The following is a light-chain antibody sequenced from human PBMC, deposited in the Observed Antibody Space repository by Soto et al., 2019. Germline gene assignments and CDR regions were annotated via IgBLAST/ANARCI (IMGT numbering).Light chain of an antibody. V-gene: IGLV2-14*01. Sequence: QSALTQPASVSGSPGQSITISCTGTSGDIGSYNRVSWYQQHPGKAPKLIIYEVTDRPSGVSNRFSGSKSGNTASLTISGLQAEDEAEDYCSSKTNINTRAWVFGAGTKLTVL. CDR3: SSKTNINTRAWV. CDR1: SGDIGSYNR. CDR2: EVT. J-gene: IGLJ3*02.